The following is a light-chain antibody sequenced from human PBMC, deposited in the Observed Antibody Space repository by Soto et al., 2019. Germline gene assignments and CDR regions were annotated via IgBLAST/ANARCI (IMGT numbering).Light chain of an antibody. CDR3: AAWDDSLSGAYV. CDR1: SSNIGSNY. V-gene: IGLV1-47*01. Sequence: SVLTQPASASGIPGQRVTISCYGSSSNIGSNYVYWYQQLPGTAPKLLIYRNNQRPSGVPDRSSGSKSGTSASLAISGLRSEDEADYYCAAWDDSLSGAYVFGTGTKVTVL. CDR2: RNN. J-gene: IGLJ1*01.